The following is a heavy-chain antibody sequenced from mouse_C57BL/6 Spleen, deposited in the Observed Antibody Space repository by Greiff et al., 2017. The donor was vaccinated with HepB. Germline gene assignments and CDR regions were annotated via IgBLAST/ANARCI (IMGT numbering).Heavy chain of an antibody. CDR2: NYPSDSET. CDR1: GYTFTSYW. Sequence: VQLQQSGAELVRPGSSVKLSCKASGYTFTSYWMDWVKQRPGQGLEWIGNNYPSDSETHYNQKFKDKATLTVDKSSSTAYMQLSSLTSEDSAVYYCARGYYGSSSYAMDYWGQGTSVTVSS. J-gene: IGHJ4*01. CDR3: ARGYYGSSSYAMDY. V-gene: IGHV1-61*01. D-gene: IGHD1-1*01.